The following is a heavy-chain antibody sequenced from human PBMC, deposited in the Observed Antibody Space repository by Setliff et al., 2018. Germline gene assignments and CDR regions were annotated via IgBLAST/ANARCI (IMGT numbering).Heavy chain of an antibody. V-gene: IGHV1-18*01. Sequence: ASVKVSCKASGYTFSNFGFSWVRQAPGQGLEWMGWISAYNGNTNYAQRLRGRVTMTTDTSTNTAYMELRSLTSDDTAIYYRVRDRHSFVVPPEEAWFDPWGQGTLVTVSS. D-gene: IGHD2-2*01. J-gene: IGHJ5*02. CDR3: VRDRHSFVVPPEEAWFDP. CDR1: GYTFSNFG. CDR2: ISAYNGNT.